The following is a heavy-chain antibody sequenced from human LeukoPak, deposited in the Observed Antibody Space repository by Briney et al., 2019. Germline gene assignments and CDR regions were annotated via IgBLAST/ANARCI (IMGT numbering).Heavy chain of an antibody. V-gene: IGHV3-30*02. J-gene: IGHJ4*02. Sequence: GGSLRLSCAASGFTFSNYGMRWVRRAPGKGLEWVAFIRYDGSNKYYVDSVKGRFTISRDNSKNTLYLQMNSLRAEDTAIYYCAKDYGDYVQYIDYWGQGSLVTVSS. CDR2: IRYDGSNK. D-gene: IGHD4-17*01. CDR1: GFTFSNYG. CDR3: AKDYGDYVQYIDY.